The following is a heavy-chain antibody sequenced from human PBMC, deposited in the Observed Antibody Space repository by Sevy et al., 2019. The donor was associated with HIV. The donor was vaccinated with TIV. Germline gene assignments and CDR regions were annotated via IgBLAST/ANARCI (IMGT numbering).Heavy chain of an antibody. CDR3: ARGPSKTTVTTVDY. Sequence: ASVKVSCKASGYTFTSYGISWVRQAPGQGLEWMGWISAYNGNTNYAQKLQGRVTMTTDTSTSTAYMELRSLGSDDTAVYYCARGPSKTTVTTVDYWGQGTLVTVSS. J-gene: IGHJ4*02. CDR2: ISAYNGNT. D-gene: IGHD4-17*01. V-gene: IGHV1-18*01. CDR1: GYTFTSYG.